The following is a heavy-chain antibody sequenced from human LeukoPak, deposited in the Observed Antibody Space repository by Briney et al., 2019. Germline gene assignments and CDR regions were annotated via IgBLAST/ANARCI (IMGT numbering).Heavy chain of an antibody. J-gene: IGHJ4*02. CDR2: VKSSGDIT. V-gene: IGHV1-46*01. CDR1: GYTFTSYH. D-gene: IGHD3-16*01. CDR3: VREDPNTYFFDF. Sequence: ASVRVSCKASGYTFTSYHMHRVRQAPGQGLEWRGIVKSSGDITLYAQKFQGRVTVTRDTSTSTVYMELRSLRSEDTAVYYCVREDPNTYFFDFWGQGTLVTVSS.